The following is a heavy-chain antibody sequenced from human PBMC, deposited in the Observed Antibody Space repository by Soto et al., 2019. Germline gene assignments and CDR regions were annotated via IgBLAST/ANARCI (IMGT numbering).Heavy chain of an antibody. CDR3: ARDHRSTLPVTMVRGVIITGWYFDL. CDR1: GFTFSSYS. CDR2: ISSSSSTI. V-gene: IGHV3-48*02. D-gene: IGHD3-10*01. Sequence: GGSLRLSCAASGFTFSSYSMNWVRQAPGKGLEWVSYISSSSSTIYYADSVKGRFTISRDNAKNSLYLQMNSLRDEDTAVYYCARDHRSTLPVTMVRGVIITGWYFDLWGRGTLVTVSS. J-gene: IGHJ2*01.